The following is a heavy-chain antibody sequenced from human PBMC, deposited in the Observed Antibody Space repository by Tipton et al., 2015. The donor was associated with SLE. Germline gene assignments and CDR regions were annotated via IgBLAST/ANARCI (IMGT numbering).Heavy chain of an antibody. CDR2: LSPYNGNT. V-gene: IGHV1-18*01. Sequence: QLVQSGAEVKKPGASVKVSCKASGYTFSIYGISWVRQAPGQGLEWMGWLSPYNGNTKYAQKFQDRVTMTTDTSTSTAYMELRSLRSDDTAVYYCAREPRSGYHDYCGQGTLVIVSS. D-gene: IGHD3-3*01. J-gene: IGHJ4*02. CDR1: GYTFSIYG. CDR3: AREPRSGYHDY.